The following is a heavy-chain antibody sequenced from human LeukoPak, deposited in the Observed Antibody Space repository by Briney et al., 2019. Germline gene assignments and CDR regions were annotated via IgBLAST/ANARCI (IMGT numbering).Heavy chain of an antibody. J-gene: IGHJ4*02. D-gene: IGHD3-22*01. V-gene: IGHV3-74*01. CDR2: INSDGSST. Sequence: PGGSLGLSCAASGFTFSSYWMHWVRQAPGKGLVWVSRINSDGSSTNYVDSVKGRFTISRDNAKNTLYLQMNSLRAEDTAVYYCARGTYYDSSGPDYWGQGTLVTVSS. CDR1: GFTFSSYW. CDR3: ARGTYYDSSGPDY.